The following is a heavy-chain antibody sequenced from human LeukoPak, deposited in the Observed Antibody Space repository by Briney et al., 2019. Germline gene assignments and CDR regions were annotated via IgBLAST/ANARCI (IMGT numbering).Heavy chain of an antibody. V-gene: IGHV4-59*01. CDR2: IYYSGST. CDR3: AREVGATADGAFDI. Sequence: SETLSLTCTVLGVSISSYYWSWVRQPPGKGLEWIGYIYYSGSTNYNPSLKSRVTISVDTSKNQFSLKPSSVTAADTAVYYCAREVGATADGAFDIWGQGTMVTVSS. CDR1: GVSISSYY. D-gene: IGHD1-26*01. J-gene: IGHJ3*02.